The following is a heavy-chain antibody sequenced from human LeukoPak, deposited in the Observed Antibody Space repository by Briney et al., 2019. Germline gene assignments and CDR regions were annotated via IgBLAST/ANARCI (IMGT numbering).Heavy chain of an antibody. D-gene: IGHD3-10*01. V-gene: IGHV3-30*02. J-gene: IGHJ4*02. CDR3: AKDPGAHYYGSGSYRRGSYFDY. CDR1: GFAFSSYG. CDR2: IRYDGSNK. Sequence: PGGPLRLSCAASGFAFSSYGMHWVRQAPGKGLEWVAFIRYDGSNKYYADSVKGRFTISRDNSKNTLYLQMNSLRAEDTAVYYCAKDPGAHYYGSGSYRRGSYFDYWGQGTLVTVSS.